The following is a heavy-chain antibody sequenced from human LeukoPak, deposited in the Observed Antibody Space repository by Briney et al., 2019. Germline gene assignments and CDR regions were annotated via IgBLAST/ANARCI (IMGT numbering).Heavy chain of an antibody. V-gene: IGHV4-61*05. D-gene: IGHD3-9*01. CDR1: GGSISGSSYH. CDR2: IYYSGST. J-gene: IGHJ4*02. Sequence: PSETLSLTCTVSGGSISGSSYHWGWIRQSPRKGREWIGYIYYSGSTNYNPSLKSRVTISVDTSKNQFSLSLNSVTATDAAVYFCAGDQNNVAWSYWWGQGTLVTVSS. CDR3: AGDQNNVAWSYW.